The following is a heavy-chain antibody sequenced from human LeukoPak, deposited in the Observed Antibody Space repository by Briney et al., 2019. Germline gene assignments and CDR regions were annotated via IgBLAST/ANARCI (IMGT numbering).Heavy chain of an antibody. CDR1: GYTFTSYD. J-gene: IGHJ4*02. D-gene: IGHD2-15*01. V-gene: IGHV1-8*03. CDR3: ARGSGNCSGDSCYDY. CDR2: MNPNSGNT. Sequence: VASVKVSCKASGYTFTSYDINWVRQATGQGLEWMGWMNPNSGNTGYAQKFQGRVTITRNTSISTAYMELSSLRSEDTAVFYCARGSGNCSGDSCYDYWGQGTLVTVSS.